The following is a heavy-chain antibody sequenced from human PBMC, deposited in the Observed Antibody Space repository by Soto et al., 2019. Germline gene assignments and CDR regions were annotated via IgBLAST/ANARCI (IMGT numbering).Heavy chain of an antibody. Sequence: GGSLSLSCAASGFTFSSYAMHWVRQAPGKGLEWVAVISYDGSNKYYADSVKGRFTISRDNSKNTLYLQMNSLRAEDTAVYYCARVANYDFWSGKKSWFDPWGQGTLVTVSS. D-gene: IGHD3-3*01. CDR3: ARVANYDFWSGKKSWFDP. J-gene: IGHJ5*02. CDR2: ISYDGSNK. V-gene: IGHV3-30-3*01. CDR1: GFTFSSYA.